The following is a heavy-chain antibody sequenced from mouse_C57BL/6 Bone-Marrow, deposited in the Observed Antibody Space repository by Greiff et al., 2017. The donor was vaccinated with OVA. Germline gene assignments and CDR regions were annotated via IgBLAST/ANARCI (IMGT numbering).Heavy chain of an antibody. J-gene: IGHJ1*03. D-gene: IGHD5-1*01. CDR1: GFTFSDAW. CDR2: IRNKANNHAT. Sequence: EVKLEESGGGLVQPGGSMKLSCAASGFTFSDAWMDWVRQSPEKGLEWVAEIRNKANNHATYYAESVKGRFTISRDDSKSSVYLQMNNLRAEDTGIYYCTREYLGLREYFDVWGTGTTVTVSS. CDR3: TREYLGLREYFDV. V-gene: IGHV6-6*01.